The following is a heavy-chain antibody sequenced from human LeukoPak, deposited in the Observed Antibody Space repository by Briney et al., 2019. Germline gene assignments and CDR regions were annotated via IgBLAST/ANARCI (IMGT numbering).Heavy chain of an antibody. J-gene: IGHJ4*02. CDR3: ARVGSYGYGSGSYWYDH. Sequence: SETLSLTCTVSGGSINNGGYYWSWIRQHPGKGLEWIGYIYYSGSSYYNPSLRSRVTMSVDMSKNQFSLKLGSVTAADTAVYYCARVGSYGYGSGSYWYDHWGQGTLVTVSS. CDR2: IYYSGSS. CDR1: GGSINNGGYY. D-gene: IGHD3-10*01. V-gene: IGHV4-31*03.